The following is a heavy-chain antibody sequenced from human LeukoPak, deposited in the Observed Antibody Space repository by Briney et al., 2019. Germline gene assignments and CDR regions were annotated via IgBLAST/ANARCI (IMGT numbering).Heavy chain of an antibody. Sequence: GGSLRLSCAASGFTFSSYSMNWVRQAPGKGLEWASSISSSGSYIYYADSVKGRFTISRDNAKNSLYLQMNSLRVEDTAVYYCARGGFFDYWGQGTLVTVSS. CDR3: ARGGFFDY. CDR2: ISSSGSYI. CDR1: GFTFSSYS. J-gene: IGHJ4*02. D-gene: IGHD3-16*01. V-gene: IGHV3-21*01.